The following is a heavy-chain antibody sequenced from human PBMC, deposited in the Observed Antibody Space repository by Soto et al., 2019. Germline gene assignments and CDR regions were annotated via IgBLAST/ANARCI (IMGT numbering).Heavy chain of an antibody. D-gene: IGHD2-15*01. CDR2: ISSSGDRT. Sequence: SPKLSCGASGFTFSTYAMTWVRKAQGKGLEWVSTISSSGDRTSYAASVKGRFTISRDNSKNTLHLQMNSLRAEDTAVYYCATPIGKEHCRGGSCYSGGDYWGQGTLVTLSS. CDR1: GFTFSTYA. CDR3: ATPIGKEHCRGGSCYSGGDY. V-gene: IGHV3-23*01. J-gene: IGHJ4*02.